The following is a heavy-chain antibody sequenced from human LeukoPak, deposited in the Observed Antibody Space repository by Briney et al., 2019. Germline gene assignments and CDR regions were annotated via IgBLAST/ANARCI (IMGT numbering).Heavy chain of an antibody. CDR2: IYHSGRT. CDR1: GYSISSGYY. V-gene: IGHV4-38-2*02. D-gene: IGHD5-12*01. Sequence: SETLSLTCTVSGYSISSGYYWGWIRQPPGKGLEWIGSIYHSGRTFYNPSLKSRVTISVDTSKNQFSLKLSSVTAADTAVYYCARDNVDRSLLWGQGTLVTVSS. J-gene: IGHJ4*02. CDR3: ARDNVDRSLL.